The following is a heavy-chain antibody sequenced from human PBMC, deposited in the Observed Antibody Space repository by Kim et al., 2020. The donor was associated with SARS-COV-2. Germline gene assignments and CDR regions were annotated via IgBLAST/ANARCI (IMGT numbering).Heavy chain of an antibody. V-gene: IGHV4-4*09. D-gene: IGHD2-21*02. CDR3: AAYCGGDCYPPDY. J-gene: IGHJ4*02. Sequence: YNPSLERRVTISVDTSKSQFSLKRSSVTAADTAVYYCAAYCGGDCYPPDYWGQGTLVTVSS.